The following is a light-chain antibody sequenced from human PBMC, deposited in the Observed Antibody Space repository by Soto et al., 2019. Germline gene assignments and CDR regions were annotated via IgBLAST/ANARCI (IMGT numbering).Light chain of an antibody. CDR1: SSDVGSYNL. J-gene: IGLJ1*01. V-gene: IGLV2-23*02. Sequence: QSVLTQPASVSGSPGQSITISCTGTSSDVGSYNLVSWYQQHPGKAPKLMIYEVSKRPSGVSNRFSGSKSGNTASLTISGLQAEDEADYYCCSSAGAFYVFGTGTKVTV. CDR3: CSSAGAFYV. CDR2: EVS.